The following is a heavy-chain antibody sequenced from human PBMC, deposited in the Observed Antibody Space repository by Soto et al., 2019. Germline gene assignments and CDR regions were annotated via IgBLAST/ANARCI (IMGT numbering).Heavy chain of an antibody. V-gene: IGHV4-39*07. D-gene: IGHD3-10*01. CDR1: GGSISSSSYY. Sequence: SETLSLTCTVSGGSISSSSYYWGWIRQPPGKGLEWIGSIYYSGSTNYNPSLKSRVTISVDTSKNQFSLKLSSVTAADTAVYYCARGRGGSGRLARHFDYWGQGTLVTVSS. CDR3: ARGRGGSGRLARHFDY. CDR2: IYYSGST. J-gene: IGHJ4*02.